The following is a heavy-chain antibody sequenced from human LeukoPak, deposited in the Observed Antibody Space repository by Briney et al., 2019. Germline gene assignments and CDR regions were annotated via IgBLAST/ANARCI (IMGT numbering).Heavy chain of an antibody. V-gene: IGHV4-39*01. CDR1: GGSISSSSYY. CDR3: ARGQWDRFVVVPAAKGARLDY. Sequence: PSETLSLTCTVSGGSISSSSYYWGWIRQPPGKGLEWIGSIYYSGSTYYNPSLKSRVTISVDTSKNQFSLKLSSVTAADTAVYYCARGQWDRFVVVPAAKGARLDYWGQGTLVTVSS. D-gene: IGHD2-2*01. J-gene: IGHJ4*02. CDR2: IYYSGST.